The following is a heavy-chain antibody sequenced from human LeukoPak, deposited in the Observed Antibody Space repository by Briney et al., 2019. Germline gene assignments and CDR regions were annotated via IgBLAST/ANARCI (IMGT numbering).Heavy chain of an antibody. V-gene: IGHV5-51*01. J-gene: IGHJ4*02. CDR1: GYIFTNFW. CDR3: ARLISSSWYEFDF. Sequence: GESLKISCKASGYIFTNFWIGWVRQMPGKGLEWMGIISPGNSDTRCRPSFQGQVTMSADKSINTAYLQWNSLKASDTALYYCARLISSSWYEFDFWGQGTLVTVSS. D-gene: IGHD6-13*01. CDR2: ISPGNSDT.